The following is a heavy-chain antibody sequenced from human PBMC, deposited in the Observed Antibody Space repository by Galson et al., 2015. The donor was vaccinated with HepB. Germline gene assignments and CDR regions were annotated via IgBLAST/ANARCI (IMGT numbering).Heavy chain of an antibody. J-gene: IGHJ3*02. CDR2: ISGSGGDT. CDR1: GFTLRIYA. V-gene: IGHV3-23*01. D-gene: IGHD3-9*01. Sequence: SLRLSCAASGFTLRIYAMSWVRQAPGKGLEWVAVISGSGGDTKYADAVKGRFTISRDNSKNTVDLQMHSLRDDETAVYYCAKDLEYFGFDAFDMWGQGTMVTVSS. CDR3: AKDLEYFGFDAFDM.